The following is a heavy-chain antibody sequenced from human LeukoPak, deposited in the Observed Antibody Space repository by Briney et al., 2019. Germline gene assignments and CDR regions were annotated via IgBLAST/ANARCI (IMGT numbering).Heavy chain of an antibody. CDR2: IYTSGST. CDR3: ASDHSSGSYLGVFDY. CDR1: GGSISSYY. Sequence: SETLSLTCTVSGGSISSYYRSWIRQPAGKGLEWIGRIYTSGSTNYNPSLRSRVTMSVDTSKNQFSLKLSSVTAADTAVYYCASDHSSGSYLGVFDYWGQGTLVTVSS. V-gene: IGHV4-4*07. J-gene: IGHJ4*02. D-gene: IGHD1-26*01.